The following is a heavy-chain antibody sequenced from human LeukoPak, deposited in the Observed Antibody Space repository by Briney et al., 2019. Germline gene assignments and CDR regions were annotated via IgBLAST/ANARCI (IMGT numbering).Heavy chain of an antibody. Sequence: PSETLSLTCTVSGGSISSYYWSWIRQPPGKGLEWIGYIYYSGSTNYNPSLKSRVTISVDTSKNQFSLKLSSVTAADTAVYYCARVARYYYDSSGYHTGVGAFDIWGQGTMVTVSS. CDR3: ARVARYYYDSSGYHTGVGAFDI. D-gene: IGHD3-22*01. CDR2: IYYSGST. CDR1: GGSISSYY. J-gene: IGHJ3*02. V-gene: IGHV4-59*01.